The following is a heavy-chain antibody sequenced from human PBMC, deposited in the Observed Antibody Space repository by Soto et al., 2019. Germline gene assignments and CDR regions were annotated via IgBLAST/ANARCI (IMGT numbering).Heavy chain of an antibody. D-gene: IGHD1-26*01. Sequence: QVHLVQSGAEVKKPGASVKVSCKTSGYTFTNYPITWVRQAPGQRLEWMAWISPYNGDTIYAQKLQGRLTVTTDTSTSTVYMELRSLRSDDTAVYFGAREAGSGSFYPEDYWGQGTLVTVSS. CDR2: ISPYNGDT. CDR1: GYTFTNYP. V-gene: IGHV1-18*04. J-gene: IGHJ4*02. CDR3: AREAGSGSFYPEDY.